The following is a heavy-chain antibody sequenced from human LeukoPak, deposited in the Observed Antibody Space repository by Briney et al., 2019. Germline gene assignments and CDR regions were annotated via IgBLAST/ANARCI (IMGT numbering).Heavy chain of an antibody. CDR3: ARLSPPGPYYMDV. J-gene: IGHJ6*03. V-gene: IGHV4-39*01. Sequence: PSQTLSLTCTVSGGSISSGSYYWGWIRQPPGKGLEWIGSIYYSGSTYYNPSLKSRVTISVDTSKNQFSLKLSSVTAADTAVYYCARLSPPGPYYMDVWGKGTTVTVSS. CDR1: GGSISSGSYY. CDR2: IYYSGST.